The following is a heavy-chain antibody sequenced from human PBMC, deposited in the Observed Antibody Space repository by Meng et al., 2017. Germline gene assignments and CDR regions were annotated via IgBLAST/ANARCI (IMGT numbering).Heavy chain of an antibody. J-gene: IGHJ4*02. CDR2: ISGSGGST. V-gene: IGHV3-23*04. CDR3: AKYSSGWTTFDY. CDR1: GFTFSSYA. Sequence: VQRVGSGGGFVLPGGSLRLSWAASGFTFSSYAMSWVRQAPGKGLEWVSAISGSGGSTYYADSVKGRFTISRDNSKNTLYLQMNSLRAEDTAVYYCAKYSSGWTTFDYWGQGTLVTVFS. D-gene: IGHD6-19*01.